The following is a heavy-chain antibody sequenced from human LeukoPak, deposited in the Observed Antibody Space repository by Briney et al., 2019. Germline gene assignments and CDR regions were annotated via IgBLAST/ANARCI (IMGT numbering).Heavy chain of an antibody. Sequence: PGGSLRLSCAASGFIFNNYAMSWVRQAPGKGLQWVSTITSGANTYYADSAKGRFTISRDNSKNTLYLQMNSLRAVDTAVYYCAKYCSGGNCYSGLYWGQGTLVTVSS. J-gene: IGHJ4*02. D-gene: IGHD2-15*01. CDR2: ITSGANT. CDR1: GFIFNNYA. V-gene: IGHV3-23*01. CDR3: AKYCSGGNCYSGLY.